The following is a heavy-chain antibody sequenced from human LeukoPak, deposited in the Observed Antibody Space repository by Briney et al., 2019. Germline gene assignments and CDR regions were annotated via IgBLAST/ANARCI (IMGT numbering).Heavy chain of an antibody. Sequence: GRSLRLSCAASGFTFSSYGMHWVRQAPGKGLEWVADIWYDGSNKYYADSVKGRFTISRDNSKNTLYLQMNSLRAEDTAVYYCARDLRLENEIGYWGQGTLVTVSS. CDR2: IWYDGSNK. CDR1: GFTFSSYG. V-gene: IGHV3-33*01. D-gene: IGHD1-1*01. J-gene: IGHJ4*02. CDR3: ARDLRLENEIGY.